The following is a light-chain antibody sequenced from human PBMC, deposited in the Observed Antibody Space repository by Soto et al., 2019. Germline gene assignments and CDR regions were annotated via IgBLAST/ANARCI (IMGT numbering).Light chain of an antibody. J-gene: IGKJ2*01. V-gene: IGKV3-20*01. Sequence: EIVLTQSPGTLSLSPGERATLSCRASQTVTGSYLVWYQQKPGQAPRLLIYGASNRATGIPDRFSGSGSGTDFTLTISRLEPEDFAVYYCQQCGPSLKYTFGQGTKLEIK. CDR2: GAS. CDR1: QTVTGSY. CDR3: QQCGPSLKYT.